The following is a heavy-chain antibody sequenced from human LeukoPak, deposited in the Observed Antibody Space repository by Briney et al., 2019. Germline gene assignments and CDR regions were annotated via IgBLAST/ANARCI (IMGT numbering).Heavy chain of an antibody. V-gene: IGHV3-21*01. CDR3: ARLSGGYYDIDY. CDR1: GFTFSSYS. Sequence: GGSLRLSCAASGFTFSSYSMNWVRQAPGKGLEWGSSISSSSSYIYYADSVKGRFTISRENARNSLYLQMNSLRAEDTAVYYCARLSGGYYDIDYWGQGTLVTVSS. CDR2: ISSSSSYI. D-gene: IGHD3-22*01. J-gene: IGHJ4*02.